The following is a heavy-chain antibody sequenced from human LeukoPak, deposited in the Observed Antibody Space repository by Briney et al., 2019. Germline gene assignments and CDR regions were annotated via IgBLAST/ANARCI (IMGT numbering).Heavy chain of an antibody. D-gene: IGHD1-26*01. CDR1: GVPISGANYY. V-gene: IGHV4-39*07. J-gene: IGHJ5*02. Sequence: PSETLSLTCTVSGVPISGANYYWGWIRQPPGKGLEWIGSGYYSGSNFYNPSLRSRVTISIDTPKNQVSLKLRSVTAADTAVYYCARDRGVIVVPSAADNWFDPWGQGTLVTVFS. CDR3: ARDRGVIVVPSAADNWFDP. CDR2: GYYSGSN.